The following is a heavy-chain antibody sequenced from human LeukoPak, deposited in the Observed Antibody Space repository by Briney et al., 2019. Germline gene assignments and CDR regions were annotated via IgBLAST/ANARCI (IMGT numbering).Heavy chain of an antibody. V-gene: IGHV1-2*02. D-gene: IGHD6-19*01. CDR2: INPNSGGT. CDR3: APSFLLYSSGWYYFDY. J-gene: IGHJ4*02. CDR1: GYTFTGYY. Sequence: SVKVSCKASGYTFTGYYMHWVRQAPGQGLEWMGWINPNSGGTNYAQKFQGRVTMTRDTSISTAYMELSRLRSDDTAVYYCAPSFLLYSSGWYYFDYWGQGTLVTASS.